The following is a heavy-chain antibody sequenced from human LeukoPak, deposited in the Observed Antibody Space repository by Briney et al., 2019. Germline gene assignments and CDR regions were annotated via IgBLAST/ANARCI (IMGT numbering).Heavy chain of an antibody. CDR1: GFTLTKFW. CDR3: TRDLFGDLFRTLDY. Sequence: GGSLRLSCAVSGFTLTKFWMSCVPQAPGQGLEVVANIKQERSEKYYVDSVKGRFTISRDNAKNSLYLQMNSLRAEDTAVYYCTRDLFGDLFRTLDYWGQGTLVTVSS. J-gene: IGHJ4*02. D-gene: IGHD3-10*01. CDR2: IKQERSEK. V-gene: IGHV3-7*01.